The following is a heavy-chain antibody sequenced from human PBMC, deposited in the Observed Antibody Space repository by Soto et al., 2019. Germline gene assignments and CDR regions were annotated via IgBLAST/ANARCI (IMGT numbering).Heavy chain of an antibody. V-gene: IGHV3-30*03. CDR2: ISYDGSNE. D-gene: IGHD5-12*01. J-gene: IGHJ4*02. CDR1: GFTFSRNG. CDR3: AAYYDYLPY. Sequence: GGSLRLSCAASGFTFSRNGVHWVRQAPGKGLEWVAAISYDGSNEYYADSVRGRFTISRDNSKNTLYLQMNSLRPEDTAVYYCAAYYDYLPYWGQGTLVTVSS.